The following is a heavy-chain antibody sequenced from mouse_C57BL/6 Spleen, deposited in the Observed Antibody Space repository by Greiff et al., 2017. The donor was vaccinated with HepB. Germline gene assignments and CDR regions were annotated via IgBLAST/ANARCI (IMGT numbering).Heavy chain of an antibody. CDR1: GYTFTSYG. CDR2: IYPRSGNT. J-gene: IGHJ4*01. V-gene: IGHV1-81*01. D-gene: IGHD2-2*01. CDR3: ARVGGYLYARDY. Sequence: QVQLQQSGAELARPGASVKLSCKASGYTFTSYGISWVKQRTGQGLEWIGEIYPRSGNTYYNEKFKGKATLTADKSSSTAYMELRSLTSEDSAVYFCARVGGYLYARDYWGKGTTVTVSS.